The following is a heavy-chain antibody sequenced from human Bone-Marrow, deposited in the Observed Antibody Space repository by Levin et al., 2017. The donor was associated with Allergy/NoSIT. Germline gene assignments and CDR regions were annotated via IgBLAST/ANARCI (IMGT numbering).Heavy chain of an antibody. D-gene: IGHD6-6*01. CDR2: IKQDGSEK. J-gene: IGHJ6*03. Sequence: GESLKISCAASGFTFSSYWMSWVRQAPGKGLEWVANIKQDGSEKYYVDSVKGRFTISRDNAKNSLYLQMNSLRAEDTAVYYCARRGGGASSSSPKVINYYYYYYMDVWGKGTTVTVSS. CDR1: GFTFSSYW. V-gene: IGHV3-7*01. CDR3: ARRGGGASSSSPKVINYYYYYYMDV.